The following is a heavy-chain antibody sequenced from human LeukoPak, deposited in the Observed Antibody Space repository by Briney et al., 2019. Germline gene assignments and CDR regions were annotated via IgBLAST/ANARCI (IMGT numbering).Heavy chain of an antibody. J-gene: IGHJ5*02. CDR2: IYSTGTT. V-gene: IGHV3-66*03. CDR3: ARDRGPGWFDP. CDR1: GFAVRSNY. D-gene: IGHD3-10*01. Sequence: GGSLRLSCAVSGFAVRSNYVFWVRQAPGKGLEWVSVIYSTGTTFYADSVKGRFTISRDDSKNTVYLQMNSLRPEDTAVYYCARDRGPGWFDPWGQGTLVTVSS.